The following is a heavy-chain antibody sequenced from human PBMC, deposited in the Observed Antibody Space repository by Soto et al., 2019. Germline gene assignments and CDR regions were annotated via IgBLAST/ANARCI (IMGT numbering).Heavy chain of an antibody. V-gene: IGHV3-23*01. CDR3: ARASGESSPGSRVFVS. D-gene: IGHD3-10*01. CDR1: GFTFSNNA. Sequence: EVQLLESGGDLVQPGGSLRLSCAASGFTFSNNAMSWVRQAPGKGLELVSIVTNTGGDKLYADSVKGRFIISRDNSKNTLYLQMNSLRAEDSAIYYCARASGESSPGSRVFVSWGQGTRVTVSS. J-gene: IGHJ4*02. CDR2: VTNTGGDK.